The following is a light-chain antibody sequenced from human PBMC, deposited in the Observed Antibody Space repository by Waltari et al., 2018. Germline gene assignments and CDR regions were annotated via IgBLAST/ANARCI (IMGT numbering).Light chain of an antibody. J-gene: IGLJ2*01. CDR3: SSYISSDTLEL. CDR2: DVS. Sequence: QHHPGKAPNVVLDDVSDRPSGVPNRVAGSKAGSTASLTISGLQAEDDAHYYCSSYISSDTLELFGGGTSLTV. V-gene: IGLV2-14*03.